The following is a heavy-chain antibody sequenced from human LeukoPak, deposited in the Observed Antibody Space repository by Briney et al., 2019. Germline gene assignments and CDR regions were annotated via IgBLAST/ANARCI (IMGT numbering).Heavy chain of an antibody. J-gene: IGHJ3*02. V-gene: IGHV4-59*01. D-gene: IGHD3-22*01. CDR1: GGSSSSYC. CDR3: ARRNYDIFAFDI. Sequence: SENLSRTGTGSGGSSSSYCWSWIRHPPGKGLECIGYIYYSASTNYNPSLKSRVTISIDTSKNQFSLKLSSVAAADTAVYYCARRNYDIFAFDIWGQGTMVTVSS. CDR2: IYYSAST.